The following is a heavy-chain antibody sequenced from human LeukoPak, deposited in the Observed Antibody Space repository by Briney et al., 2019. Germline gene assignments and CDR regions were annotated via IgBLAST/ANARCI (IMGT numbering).Heavy chain of an antibody. J-gene: IGHJ4*02. CDR2: IYYSGST. CDR3: ARVGTAGDFTYLDY. CDR1: GGSISSGDYY. D-gene: IGHD3-3*01. Sequence: SETLSLTCTVSGGSISSGDYYWSWIRQPPGKGLEWIGYIYYSGSTYYNPSLKSRVTISVDTSKNQFSLKLSSVTAADTAVYYCARVGTAGDFTYLDYWGQGALVTVSS. V-gene: IGHV4-30-4*08.